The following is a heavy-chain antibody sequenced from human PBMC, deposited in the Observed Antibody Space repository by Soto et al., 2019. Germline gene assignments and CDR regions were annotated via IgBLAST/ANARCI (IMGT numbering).Heavy chain of an antibody. V-gene: IGHV2-5*01. CDR3: VHSRKIARWLQLVS. CDR2: VYWNNDK. Sequence: QITLKESGPTLVKPTQTLTLTCSFSGFSLDTTEVGVGWIRQPPGKALEWLALVYWNNDKRYRPSLESRLTITKDTTKDQVVLTMTNMDPVDTGTYYCVHSRKIARWLQLVSWGQGTLVTVSS. J-gene: IGHJ4*02. D-gene: IGHD5-12*01. CDR1: GFSLDTTEVG.